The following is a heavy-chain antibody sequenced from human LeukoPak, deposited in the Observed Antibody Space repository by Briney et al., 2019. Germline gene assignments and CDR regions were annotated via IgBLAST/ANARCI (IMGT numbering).Heavy chain of an antibody. CDR2: ISASGDVT. CDR1: GFSFSAYP. Sequence: GGSLRLSCAASGFSFSAYPMGWVRQAPGKGLQWLSGISASGDVTFHADRVKGRFAISRDNSKDTLYLRMTGLRAGDTAEYYCARDETHFYGSGSSNWFDPWGQGILVTVSS. J-gene: IGHJ5*02. CDR3: ARDETHFYGSGSSNWFDP. D-gene: IGHD3-10*01. V-gene: IGHV3-23*01.